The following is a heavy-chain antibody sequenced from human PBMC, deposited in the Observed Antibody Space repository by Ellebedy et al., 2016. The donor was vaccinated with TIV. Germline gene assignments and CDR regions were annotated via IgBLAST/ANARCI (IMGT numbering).Heavy chain of an antibody. CDR3: ASVGWRGGGDEHYFDY. CDR2: IDPSDSYT. V-gene: IGHV5-10-1*01. D-gene: IGHD2-21*02. CDR1: GYSFSSYW. Sequence: PGGSLRLSCKGSGYSFSSYWISWVRQMPGKGLEWMGRIDPSDSYTDYSPSFQGHVAMSVDKSSSTAYLQWSGLKASDTAMYYCASVGWRGGGDEHYFDYWGQGTQVTVSS. J-gene: IGHJ4*02.